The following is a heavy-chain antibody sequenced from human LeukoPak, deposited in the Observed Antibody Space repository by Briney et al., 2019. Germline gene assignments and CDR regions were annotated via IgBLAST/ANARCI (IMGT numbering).Heavy chain of an antibody. CDR3: AREGYSGYDYEDY. CDR2: IYSSGST. D-gene: IGHD5-12*01. J-gene: IGHJ4*02. CDR1: GGSISSYY. Sequence: SETLSLTCTVSGGSISSYYWSWIRQPAGKGLEWIGRIYSSGSTNYYPSLKSRVTMSVDTSKNQFSLKLSSVTAPDTAVYYCAREGYSGYDYEDYWGQGTLVTVSS. V-gene: IGHV4-4*07.